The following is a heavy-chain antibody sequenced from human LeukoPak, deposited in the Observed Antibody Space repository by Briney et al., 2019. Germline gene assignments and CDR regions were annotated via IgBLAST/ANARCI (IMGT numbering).Heavy chain of an antibody. D-gene: IGHD1-26*01. CDR1: GFTFSSYS. Sequence: GGSLRLSCAASGFTFSSYSMNWVRQAPGKGLEWVSSISSSSSYIYYADSVKGRFTISRDNAKNSLYLQMNSLRAEDTAVYYCARERGGLLVGANRWGQGTLVTVSS. CDR3: ARERGGLLVGANR. V-gene: IGHV3-21*01. J-gene: IGHJ4*02. CDR2: ISSSSSYI.